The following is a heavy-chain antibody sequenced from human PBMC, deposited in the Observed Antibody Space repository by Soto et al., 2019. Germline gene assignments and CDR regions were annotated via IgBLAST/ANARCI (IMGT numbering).Heavy chain of an antibody. CDR2: IYYSGST. J-gene: IGHJ5*02. CDR1: GGSISSYY. CDR3: ARAGYYGSGSYYNVFWFDP. V-gene: IGHV4-59*01. D-gene: IGHD3-10*01. Sequence: LSLTCTVSGGSISSYYWSWIRQPPGKGLEWIGYIYYSGSTNYNPSLKSRVTISVDTSKNQFSLKLSSVTAADTAVYYCARAGYYGSGSYYNVFWFDPWGQGTLVTVSS.